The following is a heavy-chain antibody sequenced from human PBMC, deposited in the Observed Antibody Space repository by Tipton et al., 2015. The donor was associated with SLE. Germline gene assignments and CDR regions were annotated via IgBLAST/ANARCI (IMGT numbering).Heavy chain of an antibody. J-gene: IGHJ4*02. D-gene: IGHD6-19*01. Sequence: TLSLTCIVSGVSITSYTYSWSWIRQPPGKGLEWIGNIYYDGTAYYTPSLESRVSISVDTSKNQVSLRLASVSAADTAVYYCATVRRQRDGWYAWDFWGQGTLVTV. CDR2: IYYDGTA. CDR3: ATVRRQRDGWYAWDF. CDR1: GVSITSYTYS. V-gene: IGHV4-39*07.